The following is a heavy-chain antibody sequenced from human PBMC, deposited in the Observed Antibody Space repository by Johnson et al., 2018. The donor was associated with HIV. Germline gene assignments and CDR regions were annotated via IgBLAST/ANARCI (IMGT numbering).Heavy chain of an antibody. Sequence: QVQLVESGGGLVKPGGSLRLSCAASGFTFSDYYMSWIRQAPGKGLEWVAVISYDGSKKYYADSVKGRFTISRDHSKNPLYLQMNSRRAEDTAVYYCARDGTFGYGDYVGRAFDIWGQGTMVTVSS. J-gene: IGHJ3*02. CDR3: ARDGTFGYGDYVGRAFDI. V-gene: IGHV3-30-3*01. D-gene: IGHD4-17*01. CDR1: GFTFSDYY. CDR2: ISYDGSKK.